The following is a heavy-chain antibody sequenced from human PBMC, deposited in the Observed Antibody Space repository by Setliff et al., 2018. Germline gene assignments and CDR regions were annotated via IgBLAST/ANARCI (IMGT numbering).Heavy chain of an antibody. V-gene: IGHV4-4*07. CDR1: GGSISSYY. CDR3: ARDYYDSSGYYLLALDI. CDR2: IYIGGSA. D-gene: IGHD3-22*01. J-gene: IGHJ3*02. Sequence: SETLSLTCTVSGGSISSYYWSWIRQPAGKGLEWIGHIYIGGSANYNPSLKSRVTISVDTSKNQFSLKLSSVTAADTAVYYCARDYYDSSGYYLLALDIWGQGTMVTVSS.